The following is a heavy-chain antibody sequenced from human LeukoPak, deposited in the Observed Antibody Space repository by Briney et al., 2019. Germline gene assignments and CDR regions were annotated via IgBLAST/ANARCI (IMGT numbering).Heavy chain of an antibody. Sequence: SETLSLTCTVSGGSISSYYWSWIRQPPGKGLEWIGYIYYSGSTNYNPSLKSRVTISVDTSKNQFSLKLSSVTAADTAVYYCARERPNYYGSGSYYRFDYWGQGTLVTVSS. V-gene: IGHV4-59*12. J-gene: IGHJ4*02. CDR2: IYYSGST. CDR3: ARERPNYYGSGSYYRFDY. CDR1: GGSISSYY. D-gene: IGHD3-10*01.